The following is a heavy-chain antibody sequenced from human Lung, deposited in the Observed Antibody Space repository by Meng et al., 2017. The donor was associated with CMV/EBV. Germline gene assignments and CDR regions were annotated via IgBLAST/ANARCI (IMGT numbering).Heavy chain of an antibody. D-gene: IGHD3-22*01. CDR3: ASKVEPYYCGRSVYLN. V-gene: IGHV1-18*01. Sequence: ASXXVSXKASGDNFTSYGFTWVRQDPGQGLEWVGWISAYNDNKNYAQRPQGRVSMTTKKTTSKTYMVLRSLRTDDTAVYYYASKVEPYYCGRSVYLNWRQGXLVTVSS. CDR1: GDNFTSYG. CDR2: ISAYNDNK. J-gene: IGHJ4*02.